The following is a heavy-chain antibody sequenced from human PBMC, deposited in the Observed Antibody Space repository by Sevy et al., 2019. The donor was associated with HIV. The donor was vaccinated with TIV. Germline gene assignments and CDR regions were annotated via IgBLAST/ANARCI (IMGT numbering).Heavy chain of an antibody. D-gene: IGHD3-10*01. CDR2: ISYDGSNK. Sequence: GGSLRLSCAASGFTFSSDAMHWVRQAPGKGLEWVAVISYDGSNKYYADSVKGRFTISRDNSKNTLYLQMNSLRAEDTAVYYCARSTSRRGVGGMDVWGQGTTVTVSS. J-gene: IGHJ6*02. V-gene: IGHV3-30*04. CDR1: GFTFSSDA. CDR3: ARSTSRRGVGGMDV.